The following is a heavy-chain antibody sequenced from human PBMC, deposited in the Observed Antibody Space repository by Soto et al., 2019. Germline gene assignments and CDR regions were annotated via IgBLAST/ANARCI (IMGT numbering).Heavy chain of an antibody. CDR3: AKDNIVLMVYAMFDY. J-gene: IGHJ4*02. CDR2: ISGSGGST. Sequence: GGSLRLSCAASGFTFSSYAMSWVRQAPGKGLEWVSAISGSGGSTYYADSVKGRFTISRDNSKNTLYLQMNSLRAEDTAVYYCAKDNIVLMVYAMFDYWGQGTLVTVSS. D-gene: IGHD2-8*01. V-gene: IGHV3-23*01. CDR1: GFTFSSYA.